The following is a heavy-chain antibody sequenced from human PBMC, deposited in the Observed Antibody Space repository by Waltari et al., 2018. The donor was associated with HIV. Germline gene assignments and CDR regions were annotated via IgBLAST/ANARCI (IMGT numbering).Heavy chain of an antibody. J-gene: IGHJ4*02. V-gene: IGHV3-74*01. D-gene: IGHD2-15*01. CDR2: LNSDGSSR. Sequence: VQLVESGGGSIKTVVSLRLSCTASGFSVSNHGMDWVGHGPGKGLVWVARLNSDGSSRNYADAVKGRFVISRDNARNTVYLQLNSLRVEDTAMYFCARASHYIEFSTFDGDYYFDVWGRGTRVAVSS. CDR3: ARASHYIEFSTFDGDYYFDV. CDR1: GFSVSNHG.